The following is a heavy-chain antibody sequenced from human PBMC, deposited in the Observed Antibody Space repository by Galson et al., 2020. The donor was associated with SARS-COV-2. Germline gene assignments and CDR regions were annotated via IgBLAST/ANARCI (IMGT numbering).Heavy chain of an antibody. D-gene: IGHD6-13*01. Sequence: ETSETLSLTCAVYGGSFSGYYWSWIRQPPGKGLEWIGEINHSGSTNYNSSLKSRVSISVDTSKNQFSLKLSYVTAADTAVFYCARANLYSSTRDAFDIWGQGTMVTVSS. V-gene: IGHV4-34*01. CDR2: INHSGST. CDR1: GGSFSGYY. J-gene: IGHJ3*02. CDR3: ARANLYSSTRDAFDI.